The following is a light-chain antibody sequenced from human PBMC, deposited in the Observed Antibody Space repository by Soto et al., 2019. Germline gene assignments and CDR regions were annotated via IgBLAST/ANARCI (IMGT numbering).Light chain of an antibody. V-gene: IGKV3-11*01. J-gene: IGKJ4*01. CDR1: QNIASY. CDR3: QQQSSWPLLS. Sequence: EIVLTQSPATLALSPGERATLSCRASQNIASYLAWYQHRPGQAPRLLIYDVSNRATGIPARFSGSGSGTDFTLTISSLEPEDFAVYYCQQQSSWPLLSFGGGTKMEIK. CDR2: DVS.